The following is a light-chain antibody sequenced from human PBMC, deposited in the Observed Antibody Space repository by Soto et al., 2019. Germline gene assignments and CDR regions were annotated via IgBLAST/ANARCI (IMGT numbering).Light chain of an antibody. CDR2: GAS. V-gene: IGKV3-20*01. J-gene: IGKJ4*01. Sequence: EIVLTQSPGTLSLSPGDRATLSCRAGQGVSSRYLAWYQQKPGQAPMLLIYGASSRATGIPDRFSGSGSGTDCPLTISRLEPEDCAVYYCQQYGSSPLTVGGGTKVEIK. CDR1: QGVSSRY. CDR3: QQYGSSPLT.